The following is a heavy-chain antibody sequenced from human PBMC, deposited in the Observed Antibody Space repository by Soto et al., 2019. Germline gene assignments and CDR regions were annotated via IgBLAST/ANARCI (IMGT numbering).Heavy chain of an antibody. J-gene: IGHJ6*02. Sequence: HVQLQESGPGLVKPSETQSLTCTVSGGSISSYYWNWIRQPPGKGLEWIGYIYYSGNTNYNPSLKSRVTISVDRSKNQFSLKLTSVTAADTAVYFCARDGRLMLRGFSFYNGMDVWGQGTTVTVSS. CDR3: ARDGRLMLRGFSFYNGMDV. CDR2: IYYSGNT. V-gene: IGHV4-59*01. CDR1: GGSISSYY. D-gene: IGHD3-10*01.